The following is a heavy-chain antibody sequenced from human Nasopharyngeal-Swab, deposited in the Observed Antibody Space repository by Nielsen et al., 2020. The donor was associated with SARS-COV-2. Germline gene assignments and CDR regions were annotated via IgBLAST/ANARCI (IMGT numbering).Heavy chain of an antibody. CDR3: ARDRGYYYDSSGYEMDV. CDR1: GYTFTSYG. D-gene: IGHD3-22*01. J-gene: IGHJ6*02. V-gene: IGHV1-18*01. CDR2: ISAYNGNT. Sequence: ASVKVSCKASGYTFTSYGISWVRQAPGQGLEWMGWISAYNGNTNYAQKLQGRVTMTTDTSKSTAYMELRSLRSDDTAVYSCARDRGYYYDSSGYEMDVWGQGTTVTVSS.